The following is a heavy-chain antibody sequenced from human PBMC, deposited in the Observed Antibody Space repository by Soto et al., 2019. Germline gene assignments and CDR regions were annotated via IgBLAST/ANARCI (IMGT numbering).Heavy chain of an antibody. CDR3: ARDLAAVPRAFDY. J-gene: IGHJ4*02. D-gene: IGHD6-13*01. V-gene: IGHV4-59*01. Sequence: SETLSLTCTVSGGSISSYFYIWVRQPPGQGLEWIGSVYYTGTTDYNPSLKSRVTISVYTSKTQFSLNLRSVTAADTAVYYCARDLAAVPRAFDYWGRGTLVTVSS. CDR2: VYYTGTT. CDR1: GGSISSYF.